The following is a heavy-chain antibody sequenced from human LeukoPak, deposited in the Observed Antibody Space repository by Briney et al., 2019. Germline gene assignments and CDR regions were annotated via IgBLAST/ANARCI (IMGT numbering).Heavy chain of an antibody. CDR2: IQFDGINI. CDR1: GIRFSGSG. Sequence: PGGSLRLSCAASGIRFSGSGMHWVRQPPGKGLEWVAFIQFDGINIKYADSVKGRFTISRDNSKNTVWLQMNSLTTDDTAVYYCAREAGTVVIGRFDPWGQGTLVTVS. D-gene: IGHD2-15*01. CDR3: AREAGTVVIGRFDP. J-gene: IGHJ5*02. V-gene: IGHV3-30*02.